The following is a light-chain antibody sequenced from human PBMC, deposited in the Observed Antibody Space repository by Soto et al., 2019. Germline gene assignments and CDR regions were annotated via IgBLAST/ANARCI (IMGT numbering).Light chain of an antibody. V-gene: IGKV1-5*03. CDR2: KAS. J-gene: IGKJ1*01. CDR1: QSISAW. Sequence: DIPMTQSPSTLSASVGDRVSINCRASQSISAWLAWYQQKPGKAPRLLIYKASTLEVGVPSRFSGSGSGTEFTLTLSSLQPDVVATYYCQQYNDYSWTFEKGTKVEIK. CDR3: QQYNDYSWT.